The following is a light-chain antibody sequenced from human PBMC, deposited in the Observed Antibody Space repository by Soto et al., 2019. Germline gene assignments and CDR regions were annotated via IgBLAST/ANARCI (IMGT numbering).Light chain of an antibody. V-gene: IGLV2-14*01. CDR2: EVR. Sequence: QAALTQPAWVSGSAGRSITISCSGTMRDVGAYNLVSWYQQHPGTAPKLISYEVRNRPSGISSRFSGYRSGNTASLTISGIQPEDEGDYYCSAYTARSSLGFGGGTKVTVL. CDR3: SAYTARSSLG. J-gene: IGLJ3*02. CDR1: MRDVGAYNL.